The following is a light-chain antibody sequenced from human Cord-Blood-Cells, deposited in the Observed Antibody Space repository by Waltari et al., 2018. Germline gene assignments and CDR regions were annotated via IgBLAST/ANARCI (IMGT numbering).Light chain of an antibody. Sequence: QSALTQPASVSGSPGHSITISCTGTSSDVGGYNSVSWYQQHPGKAPKRMIYDVSNRPSGVSNRFSGSKSGNTASLTISGLQAEDEADYYCSSYTSSSTPYVFGTGTKVTVL. CDR3: SSYTSSSTPYV. J-gene: IGLJ1*01. V-gene: IGLV2-14*01. CDR1: SSDVGGYNS. CDR2: DVS.